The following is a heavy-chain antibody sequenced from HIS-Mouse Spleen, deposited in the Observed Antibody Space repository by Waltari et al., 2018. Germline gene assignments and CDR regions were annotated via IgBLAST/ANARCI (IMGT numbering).Heavy chain of an antibody. CDR1: GGPISSSSYY. J-gene: IGHJ4*02. Sequence: QLQLQESGPGLVKPSEPLSPTCTVSGGPISSSSYYWGWIRQPPGKGLEWIGSIYYSGSTYDNPSLKSRVTISVDTSKNQFSLKLSSVTAADTAVYYCARAYYYGSGSYYKGYFDYWGQGTLVTVSS. D-gene: IGHD3-10*01. CDR2: IYYSGST. V-gene: IGHV4-39*07. CDR3: ARAYYYGSGSYYKGYFDY.